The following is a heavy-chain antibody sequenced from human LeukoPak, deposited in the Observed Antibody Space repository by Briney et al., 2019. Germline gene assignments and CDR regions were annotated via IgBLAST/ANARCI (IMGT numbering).Heavy chain of an antibody. CDR2: ISETVGIT. D-gene: IGHD3-3*01. V-gene: IGHV3-23*01. J-gene: IGHJ4*02. CDR1: GFSFSAFC. CDR3: AKDITEWLPYY. Sequence: GGSLRLSCAASGFSFSAFCMTWVRQAPGKGLEWVSTISETVGITLYADSVKGRFTIFRDNSKNTVYLQMNSLRAEDTAVYYCAKDITEWLPYYWGQGTLVTVSS.